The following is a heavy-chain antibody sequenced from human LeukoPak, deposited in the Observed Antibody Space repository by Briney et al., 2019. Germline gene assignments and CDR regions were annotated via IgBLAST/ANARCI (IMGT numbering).Heavy chain of an antibody. CDR3: ARSLGRGYSYGHDY. Sequence: ASVKVSCKASGGTFSSYAISWVRQAPGQGLEWMGRIIPIFGIANYAQKFQGRVTITADKSTSTAYMELSSLRSEDTAVYYCARSLGRGYSYGHDYWGQGTLVTVSS. D-gene: IGHD5-18*01. CDR2: IIPIFGIA. J-gene: IGHJ4*02. CDR1: GGTFSSYA. V-gene: IGHV1-69*04.